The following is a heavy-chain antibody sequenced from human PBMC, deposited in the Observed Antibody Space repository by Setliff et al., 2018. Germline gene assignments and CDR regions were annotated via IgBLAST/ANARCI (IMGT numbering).Heavy chain of an antibody. CDR2: IYYSGST. CDR3: ARGETSSGWYIYYYYHMDV. D-gene: IGHD6-19*01. V-gene: IGHV4-61*01. CDR1: GGSVSSGSYY. J-gene: IGHJ6*03. Sequence: ASETLSLTCTVSGGSVSSGSYYWSWIRQPPGKGLEWIGYIYYSGSTNYNPSLKSRVTISVDTSKNQFPLKLSSVTAADTAVYYCARGETSSGWYIYYYYHMDVWGKGTTVTVSS.